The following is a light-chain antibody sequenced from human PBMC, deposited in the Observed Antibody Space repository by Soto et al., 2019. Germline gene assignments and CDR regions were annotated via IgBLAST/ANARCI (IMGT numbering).Light chain of an antibody. J-gene: IGLJ1*01. V-gene: IGLV2-14*01. Sequence: QSALTQPASVSGSPGQSTTISCTGTSSDIGGYNYVSWYQQLPGEAPKLIIYDVSDRPSGVSTRFSGSKSGNTASLTISGLQAEDEGDDYCSSLTSRHTYVFGTGTKLTVL. CDR2: DVS. CDR3: SSLTSRHTYV. CDR1: SSDIGGYNY.